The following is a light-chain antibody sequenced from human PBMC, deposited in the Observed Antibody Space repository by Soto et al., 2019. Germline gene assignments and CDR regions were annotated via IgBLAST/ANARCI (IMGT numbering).Light chain of an antibody. CDR2: DAS. V-gene: IGKV3-11*01. CDR1: QSIGSS. J-gene: IGKJ1*01. Sequence: EIVLTQSPATLSLSPGERATLSCRASQSIGSSLAWYQKKPGQAPSLLIYDASSRATGFPTRFSGSGSGTDFTLTIGSLEPEDFAVYYCQKHSEWHRTFGKGTKVEIK. CDR3: QKHSEWHRT.